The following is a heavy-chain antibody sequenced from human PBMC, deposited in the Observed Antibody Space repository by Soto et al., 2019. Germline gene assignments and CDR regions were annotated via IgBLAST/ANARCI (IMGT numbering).Heavy chain of an antibody. J-gene: IGHJ5*02. CDR1: GSTVSSNY. V-gene: IGHV3-66*01. Sequence: EVQLVESGGGLVQPGGSLRLSCAASGSTVSSNYMSWVRQAPGKGLEWVSVIYSGGSTYYADAVKGRFTISRDNSKNTLYLQMNSLRAEDTAVYYCAREKGPRENWFDPWGQGTLVTVSS. CDR3: AREKGPRENWFDP. CDR2: IYSGGST. D-gene: IGHD1-26*01.